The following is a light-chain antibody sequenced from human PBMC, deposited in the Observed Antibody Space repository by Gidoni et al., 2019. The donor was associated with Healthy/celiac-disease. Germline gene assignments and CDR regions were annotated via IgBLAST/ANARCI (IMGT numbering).Light chain of an antibody. CDR1: SSNIGRNS. V-gene: IGLV1-47*01. CDR3: AGCDGNWRAVL. CDR2: MDN. J-gene: IGLJ2*01. Sequence: QSVLTQPTSVSGTPGQRVTISCSGSSSNIGRNSVHWYQQLPGTAPTLLIFMDNHRPSGVPERFSACRSGTSASLDSTCLRAEDEADYCCAGCDGNWRAVLFGGGTKLTVL.